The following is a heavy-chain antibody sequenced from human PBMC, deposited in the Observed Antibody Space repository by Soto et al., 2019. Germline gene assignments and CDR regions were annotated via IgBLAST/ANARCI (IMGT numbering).Heavy chain of an antibody. CDR2: IKQDGSEK. Sequence: PGGSLRLSCAASGFTFSAFWMTWVRQPPGKRPEWVANIKQDGSEKYYVGSVKGRFTISRDNAKNSLYLQMNSLRVEDTAMYYCARDTAVFDHWGQGTLVTVSS. J-gene: IGHJ4*02. V-gene: IGHV3-7*03. D-gene: IGHD5-18*01. CDR1: GFTFSAFW. CDR3: ARDTAVFDH.